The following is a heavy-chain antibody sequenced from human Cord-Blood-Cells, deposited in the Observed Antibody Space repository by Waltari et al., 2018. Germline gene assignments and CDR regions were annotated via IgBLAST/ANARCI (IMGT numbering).Heavy chain of an antibody. J-gene: IGHJ4*02. Sequence: QVQLQESGPGLVKPSETLSLTCTVSGGSISSYYWSWIRQPAGKGLGWIGRIYTSGSTNYNPSLKSRVTMSGDTSKNQFSLKLSSVTAADTAVYYCARANYYGSGSYSYYFDYWGQGTLVTVSS. V-gene: IGHV4-4*07. CDR3: ARANYYGSGSYSYYFDY. CDR1: GGSISSYY. D-gene: IGHD3-10*01. CDR2: IYTSGST.